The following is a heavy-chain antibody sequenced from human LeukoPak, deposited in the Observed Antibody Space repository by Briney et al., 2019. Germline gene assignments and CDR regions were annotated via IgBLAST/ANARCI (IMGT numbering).Heavy chain of an antibody. CDR1: GVSFSSFY. CDR2: ISTSGNI. V-gene: IGHV4-4*08. CDR3: ASQTEVLLWFGDP. D-gene: IGHD3-10*01. Sequence: SETLSLTCTVSGVSFSSFYWSWIRQPAGKGLEWIGHISTSGNIKYNPSLKSRVTISVDTSKNQFSLKLSSVTAADTAVYYCASQTEVLLWFGDPWGQGTLVTISS. J-gene: IGHJ5*02.